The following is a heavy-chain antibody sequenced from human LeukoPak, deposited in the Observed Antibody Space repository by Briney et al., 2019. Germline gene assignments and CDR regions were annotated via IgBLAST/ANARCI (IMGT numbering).Heavy chain of an antibody. CDR1: GGSISSYY. V-gene: IGHV4-59*01. CDR2: IYYSGST. D-gene: IGHD2-2*01. Sequence: SETLSLTCTVSGGSISSYYWSWIRQPPGKGLEGIGDIYYSGSTNYNPSLKSRVTISVDTSKNQFSLKLSSVTAADTAVYYCARLRPIVVVPAAMQRSPTLDYGMDVWGQGTTVTVSS. J-gene: IGHJ6*02. CDR3: ARLRPIVVVPAAMQRSPTLDYGMDV.